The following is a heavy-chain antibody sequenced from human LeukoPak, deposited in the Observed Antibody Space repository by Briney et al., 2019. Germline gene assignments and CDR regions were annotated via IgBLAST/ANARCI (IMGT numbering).Heavy chain of an antibody. Sequence: GGSLRLACAASGFTFSSFNMNWVRQAPGKGLEWVSSISSTSSLIWYADSLKGRFTISRDNAKNSLYLQMDSLRAEDTAIYYCARYNSGWNDYWGQGTLVTVSS. J-gene: IGHJ4*02. D-gene: IGHD6-19*01. CDR1: GFTFSSFN. CDR2: ISSTSSLI. V-gene: IGHV3-21*01. CDR3: ARYNSGWNDY.